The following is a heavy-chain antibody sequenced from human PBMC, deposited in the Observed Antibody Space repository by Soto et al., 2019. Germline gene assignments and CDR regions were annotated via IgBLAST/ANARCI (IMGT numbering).Heavy chain of an antibody. CDR2: IWYDGSNK. CDR1: EFTFSSYG. J-gene: IGHJ4*02. D-gene: IGHD6-13*01. Sequence: WGSLRLSCAASEFTFSSYGMSWVRQAPGKGLEWVAVIWYDGSNKYYADSVKGRFTISRDNSKNTLYLQMNSLRAEDTAVYYCARGFQMVTYYFDYWGQGTLVTVS. CDR3: ARGFQMVTYYFDY. V-gene: IGHV3-33*08.